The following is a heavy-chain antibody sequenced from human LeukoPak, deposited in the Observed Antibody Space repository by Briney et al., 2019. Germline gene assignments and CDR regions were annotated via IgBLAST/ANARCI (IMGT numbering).Heavy chain of an antibody. V-gene: IGHV6-1*01. CDR3: ARRLTQYDCFDP. CDR2: TYYRSTWYN. CDR1: GDIVSSNSVT. J-gene: IGHJ5*02. Sequence: SQTLSLTCVISGDIVSSNSVTWNWIRQSPSRGLEWLGRTYYRSTWYNDYAVSVRGRITVNPDTSKNQFSLHLNSVTPEDTAVYYCARRLTQYDCFDPWGQGILVTVSS. D-gene: IGHD2-2*01.